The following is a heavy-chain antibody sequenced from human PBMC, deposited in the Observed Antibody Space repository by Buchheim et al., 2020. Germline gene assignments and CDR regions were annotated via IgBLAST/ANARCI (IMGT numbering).Heavy chain of an antibody. CDR3: AKIPLYSSSWPPVY. Sequence: EVPLLESGGGLIQAGGSLRLSCVASRISFKNYAMSWVRQGPGKGLERVASISDSGSTVNYAGSVKGRFTVSRDNPRNTPHLQMNDLRTEDTAVYYCAKIPLYSSSWPPVYWGQGTL. V-gene: IGHV3-23*01. CDR2: ISDSGSTV. D-gene: IGHD6-13*01. CDR1: RISFKNYA. J-gene: IGHJ4*02.